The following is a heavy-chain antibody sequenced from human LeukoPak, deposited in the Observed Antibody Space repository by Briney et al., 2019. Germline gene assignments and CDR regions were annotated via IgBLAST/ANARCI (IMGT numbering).Heavy chain of an antibody. CDR2: ISAYNGNT. CDR3: SRGNWNDGPDY. CDR1: GYTFTSYG. V-gene: IGHV1-18*01. Sequence: ASVKVSCKASGYTFTSYGISWVRQAPGQGLEWMGWISAYNGNTNYAQKPQGRVTMTTDTSTSTAYKELRSLRSDDTAVYYCSRGNWNDGPDYWGQGALVTVSS. D-gene: IGHD1-1*01. J-gene: IGHJ4*02.